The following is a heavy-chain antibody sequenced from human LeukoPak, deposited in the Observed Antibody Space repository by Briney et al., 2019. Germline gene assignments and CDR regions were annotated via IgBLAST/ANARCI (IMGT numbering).Heavy chain of an antibody. J-gene: IGHJ4*02. Sequence: GGSLRLSCSASGFTFSSYAMSWVRQAPGKGLEWVSGISGNGGSTFYADSVKGQFTISRDNSKNTVYLQMNSLRAEDTAVYYCAKGWSYYYASGNDYFDYWGQGTLVTVSS. V-gene: IGHV3-23*01. CDR3: AKGWSYYYASGNDYFDY. CDR2: ISGNGGST. CDR1: GFTFSSYA. D-gene: IGHD3-10*01.